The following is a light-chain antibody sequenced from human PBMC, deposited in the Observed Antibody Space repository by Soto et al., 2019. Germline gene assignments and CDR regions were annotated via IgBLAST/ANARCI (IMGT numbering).Light chain of an antibody. V-gene: IGLV2-8*01. CDR1: SSDIGAYNY. CDR2: EVI. CDR3: SSFTGSENSDV. J-gene: IGLJ1*01. Sequence: QSALTQPPSASGSPGQSVTISCTGTSSDIGAYNYVSWYQQHPGRAPKLMIYEVIKRPSGVPHRFSGSKSGNTASLTVSGLQAEDEGDYYCSSFTGSENSDVFGSGTKLTVL.